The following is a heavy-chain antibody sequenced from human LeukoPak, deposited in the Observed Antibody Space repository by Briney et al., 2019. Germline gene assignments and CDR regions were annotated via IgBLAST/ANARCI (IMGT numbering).Heavy chain of an antibody. CDR2: INPNSGNT. CDR1: GYTFTGYY. J-gene: IGHJ6*03. D-gene: IGHD3-10*01. CDR3: ARGSRVRGVIIMGYYYYMDV. V-gene: IGHV1-8*03. Sequence: GASVKVSCKASGYTFTGYYMHWVRQAPGQGLEWMGWINPNSGNTGYAQKFQGRVTITRNTSISTAYMELSSLRSEDTAVYYCARGSRVRGVIIMGYYYYMDVWGKGTTVTVSS.